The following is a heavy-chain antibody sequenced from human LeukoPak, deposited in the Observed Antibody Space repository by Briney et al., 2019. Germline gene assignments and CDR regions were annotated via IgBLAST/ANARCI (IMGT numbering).Heavy chain of an antibody. CDR3: ARGGNRFSWVNDY. D-gene: IGHD1-14*01. CDR2: IIPIFGTA. V-gene: IGHV1-69*13. J-gene: IGHJ4*02. Sequence: SVKVSCKASGYIFTSFHMHWVRQAPGQGLEWMGGIIPIFGTANYAQKFQGRVTITADESTSTAYMELSSLRSEDTAVYYCARGGNRFSWVNDYWGQGTLVTVSS. CDR1: GYIFTSFH.